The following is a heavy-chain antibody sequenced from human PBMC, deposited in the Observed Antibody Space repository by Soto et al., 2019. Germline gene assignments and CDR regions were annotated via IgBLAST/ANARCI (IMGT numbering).Heavy chain of an antibody. V-gene: IGHV3-30-3*01. CDR2: ISYDGSNK. D-gene: IGHD3-10*01. J-gene: IGHJ6*02. CDR3: ARESVWFGEPGGDYYGMDV. Sequence: QVQLVESGGGVVQPGRSLRLSCAASGFTFSSYAMHWVRQAPGKGLEWVAVISYDGSNKYYADSVKGRFTISRDNSKNVLCXQMNSLRAEDTAVYYCARESVWFGEPGGDYYGMDVWGQGTTVTVSS. CDR1: GFTFSSYA.